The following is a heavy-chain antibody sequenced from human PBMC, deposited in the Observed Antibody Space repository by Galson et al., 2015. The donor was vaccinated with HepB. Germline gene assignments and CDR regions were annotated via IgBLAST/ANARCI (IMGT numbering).Heavy chain of an antibody. CDR3: ARQGVYSSGWQYNWFDP. D-gene: IGHD6-19*01. Sequence: QSGAEVKKPGESLKISCKGSGYSFTSYWIGWVRQMPGKGLEWMGIIYPGDSDTRYSPSFQGQVTISADKSISAAYLQWSSLKASDTAMYYCARQGVYSSGWQYNWFDPWGQGTLVTVSS. J-gene: IGHJ5*02. V-gene: IGHV5-51*01. CDR2: IYPGDSDT. CDR1: GYSFTSYW.